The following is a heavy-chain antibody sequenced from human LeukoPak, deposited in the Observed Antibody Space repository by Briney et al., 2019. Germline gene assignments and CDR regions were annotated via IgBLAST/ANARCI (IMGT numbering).Heavy chain of an antibody. V-gene: IGHV4-34*01. CDR3: ARGLPYQLLSSAYNWFDP. D-gene: IGHD2-2*01. CDR1: GGSFSGYH. J-gene: IGHJ5*02. Sequence: SETLSLTCAVYGGSFSGYHWNWIRQSPGKGLEWIGEIYHSGRTTYNPSLKSRVTMSIDTSKKQFSLSLASVTVTDTAVYHCARGLPYQLLSSAYNWFDPWGQGTLVTVSS. CDR2: IYHSGRT.